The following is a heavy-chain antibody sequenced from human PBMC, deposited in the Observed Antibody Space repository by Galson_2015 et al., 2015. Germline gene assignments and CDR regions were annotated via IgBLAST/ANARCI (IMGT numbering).Heavy chain of an antibody. J-gene: IGHJ6*03. CDR1: GFTFRTHA. V-gene: IGHV3-23*01. Sequence: SLRLSCAGSGFTFRTHAMNWVRQAPGKGLEWVSGISGSGGSKDYADSVKGRFTISRDNSEKMLYLQMNSLRAEDTAVYSCTTTSLPPFSYVYYIDVWGKGITVAVSS. D-gene: IGHD2/OR15-2a*01. CDR3: TTTSLPPFSYVYYIDV. CDR2: ISGSGGSK.